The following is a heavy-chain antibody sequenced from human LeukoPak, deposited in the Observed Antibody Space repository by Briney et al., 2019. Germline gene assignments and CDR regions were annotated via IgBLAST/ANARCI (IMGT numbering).Heavy chain of an antibody. J-gene: IGHJ6*04. CDR2: SSPGDSTI. Sequence: GGSLRLSCVTSGFTYVNYNMNWGRQAPGRGLEWLAFSSPGDSTIYYADSVQGRFTISRDDARNSVFLQMNSLRAEDTAVYYCVRARELDVWGKGTTVTVSS. CDR3: VRARELDV. CDR1: GFTYVNYN. V-gene: IGHV3-48*04. D-gene: IGHD3-10*01.